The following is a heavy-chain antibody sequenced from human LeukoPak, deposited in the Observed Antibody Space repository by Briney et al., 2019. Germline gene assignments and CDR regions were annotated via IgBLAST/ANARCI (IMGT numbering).Heavy chain of an antibody. CDR3: ARGTVTFSYWYFDL. D-gene: IGHD4-17*01. Sequence: GASVKVSCKASGYTFTGYYMRWVRQAPGQGLEWMGWINPNSGGTNYALKFQGRVTMTRDTSISTAYMELSRLRSDDTAVYYCARGTVTFSYWYFDLWGRGTLVTVSS. V-gene: IGHV1-2*02. J-gene: IGHJ2*01. CDR2: INPNSGGT. CDR1: GYTFTGYY.